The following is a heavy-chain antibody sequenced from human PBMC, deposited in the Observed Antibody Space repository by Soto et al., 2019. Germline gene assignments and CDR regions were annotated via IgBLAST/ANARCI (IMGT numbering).Heavy chain of an antibody. CDR1: GYTFTNYA. CDR3: TRDTNACIDY. D-gene: IGHD1-1*01. V-gene: IGHV1-3*01. J-gene: IGHJ4*02. CDR2: LNPANGNT. Sequence: GASVKVSCKASGYTFTNYAMHWVRRAPGQRLEWMGWLNPANGNTKYSQNFQGRLTITRDTSATTSYMELSSLRSEDTAVYYCTRDTNACIDYWGQGTLVTVSS.